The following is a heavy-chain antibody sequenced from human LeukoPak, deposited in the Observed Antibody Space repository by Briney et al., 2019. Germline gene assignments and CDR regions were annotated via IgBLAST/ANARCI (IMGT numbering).Heavy chain of an antibody. CDR3: AGDQGVHDYGDYGFDY. J-gene: IGHJ4*02. CDR2: IYTSGST. CDR1: GGSISSYY. D-gene: IGHD4-17*01. V-gene: IGHV4-4*07. Sequence: PSETLSLTCTASGGSISSYYWSWIRQPAGKGLEWIGRIYTSGSTNYNPSLKSRVTMSVDTSKNQFSLKLSSVTAADTAVYYCAGDQGVHDYGDYGFDYWGQGTLVTVSS.